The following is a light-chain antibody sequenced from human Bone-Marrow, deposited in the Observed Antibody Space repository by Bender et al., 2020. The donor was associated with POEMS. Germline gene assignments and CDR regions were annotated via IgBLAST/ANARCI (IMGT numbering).Light chain of an antibody. CDR3: QVWDSNNDHYV. Sequence: SYVVTQPPSVSVAPGQTARITCGGNNIGSKNVHWYQQKPGQAPVLVLFDDKDRPSGIPERFSGSNSGNTATLTIARVEAGDEADFYCQVWDSNNDHYVFGTGTTVTVL. J-gene: IGLJ1*01. V-gene: IGLV3-21*02. CDR2: DDK. CDR1: NIGSKN.